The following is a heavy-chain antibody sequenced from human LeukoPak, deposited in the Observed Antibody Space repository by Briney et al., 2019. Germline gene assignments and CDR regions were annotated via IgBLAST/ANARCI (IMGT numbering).Heavy chain of an antibody. Sequence: ASVKVSCKASGYTFTSYGISWVRQAPGQGLEWMGWISAYNGNTNYAQKLQGRVTMTTDTSTSTAYMELRSLRSDDTAVYYCARGGPPEYSSSWPFDYWGQGTLVTVSS. D-gene: IGHD6-13*01. CDR2: ISAYNGNT. V-gene: IGHV1-18*01. CDR3: ARGGPPEYSSSWPFDY. J-gene: IGHJ4*02. CDR1: GYTFTSYG.